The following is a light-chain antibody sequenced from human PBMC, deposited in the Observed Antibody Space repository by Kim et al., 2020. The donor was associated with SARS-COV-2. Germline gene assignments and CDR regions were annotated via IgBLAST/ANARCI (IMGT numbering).Light chain of an antibody. CDR2: GAS. J-gene: IGKJ3*01. CDR1: RDIPTW. Sequence: ASIGDRVTITCRARRDIPTWVAWFQQKPGKAPKLLIYGASSLQGGVPSRFSGSGFGTDFTLTINNMQPEDSATYYCQQANSFPFAFGPGTKVDIK. CDR3: QQANSFPFA. V-gene: IGKV1D-12*01.